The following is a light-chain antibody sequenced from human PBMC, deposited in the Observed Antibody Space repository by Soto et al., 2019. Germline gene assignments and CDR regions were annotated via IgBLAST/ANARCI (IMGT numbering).Light chain of an antibody. CDR3: QQYADSRT. V-gene: IGKV3-20*01. Sequence: EIVLTQSPGTLSLSPGERATLSCRASQSVASRNLAWYQQKSGQAPRLLIYGASSRAIHTPDRFSGSGSGTDFTLTISRLEPEDFAVYYCQQYADSRTFGQGTKVEIK. CDR2: GAS. J-gene: IGKJ1*01. CDR1: QSVASRN.